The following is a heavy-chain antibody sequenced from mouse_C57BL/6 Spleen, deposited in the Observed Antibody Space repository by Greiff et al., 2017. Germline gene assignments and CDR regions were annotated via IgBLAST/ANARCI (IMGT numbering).Heavy chain of an antibody. CDR2: INPNNGGT. D-gene: IGHD2-2*01. Sequence: EVQVVESGPELVKPGASVKISCKASGYTFTDYYMNWVKQSHGKSLEWIGDINPNNGGTSYNQKFKGKATLTVDKSSSTAYMELRSLTSEDSAVYYCARSASTMVTHFDYWGQGTTLTVSS. J-gene: IGHJ2*01. CDR1: GYTFTDYY. V-gene: IGHV1-26*01. CDR3: ARSASTMVTHFDY.